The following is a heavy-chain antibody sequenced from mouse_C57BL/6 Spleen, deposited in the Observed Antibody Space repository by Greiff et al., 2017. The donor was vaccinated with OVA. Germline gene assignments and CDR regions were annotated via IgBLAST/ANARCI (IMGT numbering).Heavy chain of an antibody. CDR3: ARGRSSYDAMDY. CDR2: ISYDGSN. CDR1: GYSITSGYY. V-gene: IGHV3-6*01. Sequence: VQLQQSGPGLVKPSQSLSLTCSVTGYSITSGYYWNWIRQFPGNKLEWMGYISYDGSNNYNPSLKNRISITRDTSKNQFFLKLNSVTTEDTATYYCARGRSSYDAMDYWGQGTSVTVSS. J-gene: IGHJ4*01. D-gene: IGHD1-1*01.